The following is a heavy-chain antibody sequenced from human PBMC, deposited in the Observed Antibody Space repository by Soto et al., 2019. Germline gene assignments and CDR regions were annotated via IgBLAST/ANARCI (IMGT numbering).Heavy chain of an antibody. D-gene: IGHD4-17*01. CDR3: ARVAYAYYYYYYYMDV. J-gene: IGHJ6*03. Sequence: QVQLVESGGGLVKPGGSLRLSCAASGFTFSDYYMSWIRQAPGKGLEWVSYISSSGSTIYYADSVKGRFTITRDNAKNSLYLQMNSLRAEDTAVYYCARVAYAYYYYYYYMDVWGKGTTVTVSS. CDR2: ISSSGSTI. CDR1: GFTFSDYY. V-gene: IGHV3-11*01.